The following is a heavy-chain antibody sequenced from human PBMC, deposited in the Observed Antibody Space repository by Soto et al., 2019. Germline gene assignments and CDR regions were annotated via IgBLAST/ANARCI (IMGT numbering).Heavy chain of an antibody. J-gene: IGHJ5*02. CDR3: ARYRSLDP. CDR1: GFIVSSEY. CDR2: IYSGGNT. D-gene: IGHD3-16*02. Sequence: SLRLSCAASGFIVSSEYMSWVRQAPGKGLEWVSGIYSGGNTYYTDPVKGRFTISRENAKNSLYLQMNSLRAEDTAVYYCARYRSLDPWGQGILVTVSS. V-gene: IGHV3-53*01.